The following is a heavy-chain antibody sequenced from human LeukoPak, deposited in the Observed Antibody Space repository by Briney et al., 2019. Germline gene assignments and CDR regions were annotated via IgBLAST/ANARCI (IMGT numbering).Heavy chain of an antibody. CDR2: ISGSGSGT. CDR3: ANGNWNDALGYFDI. J-gene: IGHJ4*02. CDR1: GFTFRSYA. V-gene: IGHV3-23*01. D-gene: IGHD1-1*01. Sequence: GGSLRLSFAVSGFTFRSYAMSWVRQAPGKGLEWVSGISGSGSGTYYADSAKGRFTISRDNSKNTLYLQINSLRAEETAVYYCANGNWNDALGYFDILGQGTLVTVSS.